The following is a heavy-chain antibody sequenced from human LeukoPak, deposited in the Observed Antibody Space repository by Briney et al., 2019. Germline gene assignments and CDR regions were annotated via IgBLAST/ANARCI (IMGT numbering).Heavy chain of an antibody. Sequence: SETLSLTCAVYGGSFSGYYWSWIRQPPGKGLEWIGEINHSGSTNYNPSLKSRVTISVDTSKNQFSLKLSSVTAADTAVYYCAGWKGYSSSWFFDYWGQGTLVTVSS. J-gene: IGHJ4*02. CDR3: AGWKGYSSSWFFDY. D-gene: IGHD6-13*01. CDR2: INHSGST. CDR1: GGSFSGYY. V-gene: IGHV4-34*01.